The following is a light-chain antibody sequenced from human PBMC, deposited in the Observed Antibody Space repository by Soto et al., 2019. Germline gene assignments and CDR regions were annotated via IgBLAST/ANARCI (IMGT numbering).Light chain of an antibody. CDR2: SNN. CDR3: AAWDDSLNGYV. J-gene: IGLJ1*01. V-gene: IGLV1-44*01. Sequence: QSVRTQPPSASGTPGQRATISCSGSGSNIGSNTVNWYQQLPGTAPKFLMSSNNQRPSGVPDRISGSKSGTSASLAISGLQSEDEADYYCAAWDDSLNGYVFGTGTKVTVL. CDR1: GSNIGSNT.